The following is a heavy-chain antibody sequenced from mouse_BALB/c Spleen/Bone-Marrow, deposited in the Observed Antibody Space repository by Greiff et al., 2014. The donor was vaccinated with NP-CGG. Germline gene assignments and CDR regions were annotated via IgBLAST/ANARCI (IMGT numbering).Heavy chain of an antibody. Sequence: EVKLVESGAELVKPGASVKLSCTASGFNIKDTYIHWMKQRPEQGLEWIGRIDPANGYTIYDSKFQGKATITADTTPNTAYLQLSSLTSEDTAVYYCALITAATFSYWYFDVWGAGTTVTVSS. CDR2: IDPANGYT. D-gene: IGHD1-2*01. V-gene: IGHV14-3*02. CDR1: GFNIKDTY. CDR3: ALITAATFSYWYFDV. J-gene: IGHJ1*01.